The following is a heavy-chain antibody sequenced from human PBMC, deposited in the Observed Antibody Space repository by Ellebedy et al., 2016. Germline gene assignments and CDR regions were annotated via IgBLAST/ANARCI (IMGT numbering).Heavy chain of an antibody. J-gene: IGHJ3*02. CDR2: INPNSGGT. CDR3: ARRTITPNAFDI. Sequence: ASVKVSXKASGYTFTGYYMHWVRQAPGQGLEWMGWINPNSGGTNYAQKFQGRVTMTRDTSISTAYMELSRLRSDDTAVYYCARRTITPNAFDIWGQGTMVTVSS. CDR1: GYTFTGYY. D-gene: IGHD3-10*01. V-gene: IGHV1-2*02.